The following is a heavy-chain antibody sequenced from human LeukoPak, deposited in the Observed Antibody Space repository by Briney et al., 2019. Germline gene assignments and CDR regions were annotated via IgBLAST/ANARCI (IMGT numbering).Heavy chain of an antibody. J-gene: IGHJ4*02. CDR2: ISYDGSNK. CDR3: AKGLPDILTGYFNY. D-gene: IGHD3-9*01. CDR1: GFTFSSYG. Sequence: PGRSLRLSCAASGFTFSSYGMHWVRQAPGKGLEWVAVISYDGSNKYYADSVKGRFTISRDNSKNTLYPQMNSLRAEDTAVYYCAKGLPDILTGYFNYWGQGTLVTVSS. V-gene: IGHV3-30*18.